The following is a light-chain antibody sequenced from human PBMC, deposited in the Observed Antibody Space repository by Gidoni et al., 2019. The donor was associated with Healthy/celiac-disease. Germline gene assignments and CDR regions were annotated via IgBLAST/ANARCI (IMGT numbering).Light chain of an antibody. CDR1: QSVSSY. CDR3: QQRSNWPPAIT. V-gene: IGKV3-11*01. Sequence: EIVLTQSPATLSLSPGERATLSCMASQSVSSYLAWYQQKPGQAPRLLIYDASNRATGIPARFSGSGSGTDFTLTISSLEPEDFAVYSCQQRSNWPPAITFGQXTRLEIK. CDR2: DAS. J-gene: IGKJ5*01.